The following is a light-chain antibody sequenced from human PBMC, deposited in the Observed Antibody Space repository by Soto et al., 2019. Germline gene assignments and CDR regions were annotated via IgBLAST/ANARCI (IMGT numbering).Light chain of an antibody. CDR3: LQRSTWPLT. J-gene: IGKJ4*01. Sequence: EIVLTQSPATLSLSPGERATLSCRASQSVSSFLAWYQQKPGQTPRLLIYDAFNRATGIPARFSGSGSGTDFTLTISSLEPEDFAVYYCLQRSTWPLTFGGGTKVEIK. V-gene: IGKV3-11*01. CDR2: DAF. CDR1: QSVSSF.